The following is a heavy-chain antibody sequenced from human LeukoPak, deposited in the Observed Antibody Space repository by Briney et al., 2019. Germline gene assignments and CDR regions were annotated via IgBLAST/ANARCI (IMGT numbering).Heavy chain of an antibody. D-gene: IGHD3-22*01. CDR1: GFTFSTYN. CDR3: ARHVVAVGFDY. Sequence: GGSLRLSCTVSGFTFSTYNMNWVRQAPGKGLEWVSSITSSSRYIYYADSVRGRFTISRDNAKSSLYLQMNSLRAEDTAVYYCARHVVAVGFDYWGQGTLVTVSS. J-gene: IGHJ4*02. V-gene: IGHV3-21*01. CDR2: ITSSSRYI.